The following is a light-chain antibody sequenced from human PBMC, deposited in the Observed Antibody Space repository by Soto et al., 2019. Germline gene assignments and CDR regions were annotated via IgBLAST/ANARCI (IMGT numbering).Light chain of an antibody. J-gene: IGLJ3*02. CDR2: EVR. CDR1: IRDVGAYNL. V-gene: IGLV2-14*01. Sequence: QSALTQPASVSGSAGQSITISCSGTIRDVGAYNLVSWYQQHPGTAPKLIIYEVRNRPSGISSRFSGSRSGNTASLTISGLQPEDEGDYYCSAYAARGTLVFGGGTKLTVL. CDR3: SAYAARGTLV.